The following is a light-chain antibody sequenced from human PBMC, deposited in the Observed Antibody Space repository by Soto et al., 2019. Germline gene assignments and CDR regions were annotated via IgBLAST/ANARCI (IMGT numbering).Light chain of an antibody. CDR1: QSVRSNF. J-gene: IGKJ4*01. V-gene: IGKV3-20*01. CDR2: GAS. Sequence: EIVLTQSPGTLSLSPGERATLSCRASQSVRSNFVAWYQEKPGQAPRLLIYGASSRATGIPDRFSGSGSGTDFTLTISRLEPEDFAVYYCRQYARSLASAIGGGTKVDIK. CDR3: RQYARSLASA.